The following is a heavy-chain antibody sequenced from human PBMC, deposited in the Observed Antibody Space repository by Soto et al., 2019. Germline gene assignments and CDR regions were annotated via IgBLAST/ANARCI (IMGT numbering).Heavy chain of an antibody. J-gene: IGHJ3*02. D-gene: IGHD2-2*02. Sequence: ASVKVSCKASGYTFTSYYMHWVRQAPGQGLEWMGIINPSGGSTSYAQKFQGRVTMTRDTSTSTVYMELSSLRSEDTAVYYCARALEGYQLLYAFDIWGQGTMVTVS. CDR1: GYTFTSYY. V-gene: IGHV1-46*01. CDR2: INPSGGST. CDR3: ARALEGYQLLYAFDI.